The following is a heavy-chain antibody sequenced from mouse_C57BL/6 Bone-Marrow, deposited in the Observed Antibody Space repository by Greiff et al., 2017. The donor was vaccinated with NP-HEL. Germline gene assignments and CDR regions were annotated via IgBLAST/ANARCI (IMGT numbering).Heavy chain of an antibody. J-gene: IGHJ1*03. CDR2: IDPNSGGT. CDR1: GYTFTSYW. V-gene: IGHV1-72*01. Sequence: VQLQQSGAYLVKPGASVKLSCKASGYTFTSYWMHWVKQRPGRGLEWIGRIDPNSGGTKFNEKFKTKATLTVDKPSSIAYMQLSSLTSEDSAVYYCARYYYGSRGWYFDVWGTGTTVTVSS. D-gene: IGHD1-1*01. CDR3: ARYYYGSRGWYFDV.